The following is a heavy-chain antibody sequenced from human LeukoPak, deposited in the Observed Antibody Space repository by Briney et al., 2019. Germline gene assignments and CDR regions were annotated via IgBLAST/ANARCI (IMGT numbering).Heavy chain of an antibody. CDR2: IYHSGSGST. CDR3: ARVQWEGWFDP. CDR1: GGSISSGGHS. J-gene: IGHJ5*02. Sequence: PSETLSLTCTVSGGSISSGGHSWSWIRQPPGKGLEWIGFIYHSGSGSTYYNPSLKSRVTISIDKSKNQFSLKLSSVTAADTAVYYCARVQWEGWFDPWGQGTLVTVSS. D-gene: IGHD1-26*01. V-gene: IGHV4-30-2*01.